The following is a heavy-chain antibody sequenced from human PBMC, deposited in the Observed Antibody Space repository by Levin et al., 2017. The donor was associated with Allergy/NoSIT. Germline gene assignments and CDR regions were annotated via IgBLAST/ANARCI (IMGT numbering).Heavy chain of an antibody. D-gene: IGHD7-27*01. CDR1: GGSISSYY. V-gene: IGHV4-59*01. Sequence: ESLKISCTVSGGSISSYYWSWIRQPPGKGLEWIGYIYYSGSTNYNPSLKSRVTISVDTSKNQFSLKLSSVTAADTAVYYCARERAGDLLDYWGQGTLVTVSS. CDR3: ARERAGDLLDY. J-gene: IGHJ4*02. CDR2: IYYSGST.